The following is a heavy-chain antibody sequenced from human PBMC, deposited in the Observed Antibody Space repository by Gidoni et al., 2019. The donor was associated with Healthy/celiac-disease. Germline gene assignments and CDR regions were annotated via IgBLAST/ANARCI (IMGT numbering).Heavy chain of an antibody. J-gene: IGHJ3*02. Sequence: QVQLVQSGAEVKKPGASVKVSCNASGYTFTAYYMHWVRQAPGQGLEWMGWINPNSGGTNYAQKFQGRVTMTRDTSISTAYMELSRLRSDDTAVYYCARVTHSGYYSVADAFDIWGQGTMVTVSS. CDR3: ARVTHSGYYSVADAFDI. CDR2: INPNSGGT. CDR1: GYTFTAYY. D-gene: IGHD3-22*01. V-gene: IGHV1-2*02.